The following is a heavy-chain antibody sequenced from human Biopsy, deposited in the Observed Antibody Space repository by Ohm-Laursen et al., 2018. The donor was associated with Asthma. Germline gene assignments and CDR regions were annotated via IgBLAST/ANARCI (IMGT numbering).Heavy chain of an antibody. CDR1: GYTSNSAG. V-gene: IGHV1-18*01. CDR3: ARAVDYSHYYGIDV. CDR2: ISVYNGNT. J-gene: IGHJ6*02. Sequence: SVKVSCKPSGYTSNSAGITWVRQAPGQGLEWMGWISVYNGNTKVAQKLRDRVTMITDTSTSTAYMELRSLRSDDTAVYFCARAVDYSHYYGIDVWGQGTTVTVS. D-gene: IGHD3-10*01.